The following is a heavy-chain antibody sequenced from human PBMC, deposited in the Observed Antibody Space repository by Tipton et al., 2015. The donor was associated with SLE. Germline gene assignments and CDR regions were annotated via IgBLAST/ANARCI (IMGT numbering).Heavy chain of an antibody. CDR1: GDSISDVNYY. CDR2: IHYSGST. Sequence: TLSLTCTVSGDSISDVNYYWNWIRQRPGKGLEWIGYIHYSGSTYYNPSLESRVTISVDTSKNQFSLKLTSVTAADTAVYYCASSEYGGNYYYYYYGMDVWGQGTTVTVSS. D-gene: IGHD4-23*01. J-gene: IGHJ6*02. CDR3: ASSEYGGNYYYYYYGMDV. V-gene: IGHV4-30-4*08.